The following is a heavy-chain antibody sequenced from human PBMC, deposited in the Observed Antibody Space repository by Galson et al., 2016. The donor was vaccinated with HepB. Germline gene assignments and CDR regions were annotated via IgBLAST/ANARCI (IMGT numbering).Heavy chain of an antibody. V-gene: IGHV4-39*01. D-gene: IGHD6-19*01. CDR1: DDSLTSSSFY. CDR3: ARSQWLGAFDY. Sequence: SETLSLTCSVSDDSLTSSSFYWGWIRQPPGKGLEWIGSIDSSGNPYHNPSLKCRVTMSADTSKKQFSLNLSSVTAADTAVYFCARSQWLGAFDYWGQGTLVTVSS. CDR2: IDSSGNP. J-gene: IGHJ4*02.